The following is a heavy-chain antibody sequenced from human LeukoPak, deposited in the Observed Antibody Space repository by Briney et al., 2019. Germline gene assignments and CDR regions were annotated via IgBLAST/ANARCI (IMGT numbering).Heavy chain of an antibody. CDR1: GASFSSSTYY. CDR3: ARHAGGIAAAGTRPFDY. Sequence: PSETLSLTCTVSGASFSSSTYYWGWIRQPPGKGLELIGSIYYGGGTYYNPSLKSRVTMSVDTSKKQFSLKLSSVTAADTAVYYCARHAGGIAAAGTRPFDYWGQGTLVTVSS. J-gene: IGHJ4*02. CDR2: IYYGGGT. D-gene: IGHD6-13*01. V-gene: IGHV4-39*01.